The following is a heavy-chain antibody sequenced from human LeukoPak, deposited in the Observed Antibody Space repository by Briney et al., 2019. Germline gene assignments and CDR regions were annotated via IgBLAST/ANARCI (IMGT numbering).Heavy chain of an antibody. CDR1: GGSIITYY. CDR2: IYYSGST. Sequence: PSEILSLTCTVSGGSIITYYWSWIRQPPGKGLEWIGYIYYSGSTYYNPSLKSRVTISVDTSKNQFSLKLYSVTAADTAVYYCARSYIWGRDFDYWGQGTLVTVSS. D-gene: IGHD3-16*01. CDR3: ARSYIWGRDFDY. V-gene: IGHV4-59*01. J-gene: IGHJ4*02.